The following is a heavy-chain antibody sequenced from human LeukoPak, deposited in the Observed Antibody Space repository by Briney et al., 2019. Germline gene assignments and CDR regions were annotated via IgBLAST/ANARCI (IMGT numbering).Heavy chain of an antibody. Sequence: SETLSLTCAVYGGSFSGYYWSWIRQPPGKGLEWIGEINHSGSTNYNPSLKSRVTISVDTSKNQFSLKLSSVTAADTAVYYCAVDSSGWSYDAFDIWGQGTMVTVSS. D-gene: IGHD6-19*01. V-gene: IGHV4-34*01. J-gene: IGHJ3*02. CDR1: GGSFSGYY. CDR3: AVDSSGWSYDAFDI. CDR2: INHSGST.